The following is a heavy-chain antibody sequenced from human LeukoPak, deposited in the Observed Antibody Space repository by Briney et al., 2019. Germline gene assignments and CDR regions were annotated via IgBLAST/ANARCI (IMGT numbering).Heavy chain of an antibody. Sequence: SVKVSCKASGGTFSSYAISWVRQAPGQGLEWMGGIIPIFGTANYAQKFQGRVTITADESTSTAYMELSSLRSDDTAVYYCARGGARTLPPGYWGQGTLVTVSS. CDR2: IIPIFGTA. V-gene: IGHV1-69*13. J-gene: IGHJ4*02. D-gene: IGHD1-14*01. CDR1: GGTFSSYA. CDR3: ARGGARTLPPGY.